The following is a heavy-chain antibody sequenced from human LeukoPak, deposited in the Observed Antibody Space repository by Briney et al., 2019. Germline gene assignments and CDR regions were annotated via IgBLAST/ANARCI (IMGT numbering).Heavy chain of an antibody. J-gene: IGHJ4*02. D-gene: IGHD3-10*01. Sequence: SETLSLTCTVSGYSISSGYYWGWIRQPPGKGLEWIGSISHSGSTYYKPSLKSRVTISVDTSKNQFSLKLSSVTAADTAVYYCAGLYGSGSYYGYWGQGSLVTVSS. CDR2: ISHSGST. CDR1: GYSISSGYY. V-gene: IGHV4-38-2*02. CDR3: AGLYGSGSYYGY.